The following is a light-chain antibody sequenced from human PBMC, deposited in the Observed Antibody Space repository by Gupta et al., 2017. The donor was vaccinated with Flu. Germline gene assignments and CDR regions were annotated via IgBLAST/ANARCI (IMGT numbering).Light chain of an antibody. CDR3: NSYTSSSTLV. J-gene: IGLJ1*01. V-gene: IGLV2-14*01. CDR1: SSDVGGYDY. CDR2: EVS. Sequence: SITISCTGTSSDVGGYDYVSWYQQHPGKAPNLMIYEVSKRPAGVANRFSGSKSGNTASLTISGRQAEDEADYYCNSYTSSSTLVFGTGTKVTVL.